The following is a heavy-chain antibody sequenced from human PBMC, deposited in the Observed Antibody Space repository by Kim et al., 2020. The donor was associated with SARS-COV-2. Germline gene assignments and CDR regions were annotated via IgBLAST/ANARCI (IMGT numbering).Heavy chain of an antibody. D-gene: IGHD3-10*01. CDR2: INHSGST. CDR1: GGSFSGYY. J-gene: IGHJ5*02. V-gene: IGHV4-34*01. CDR3: ARVRNHYYGSGSYRWFDP. Sequence: SETLSLTCAVYGGSFSGYYWSWIRQPPGKGLEWIGEINHSGSTNYNPSLKSRVTISVDTSKNQFSLKLSSVTAADTAVYYCARVRNHYYGSGSYRWFDPWGQGTLVTVSS.